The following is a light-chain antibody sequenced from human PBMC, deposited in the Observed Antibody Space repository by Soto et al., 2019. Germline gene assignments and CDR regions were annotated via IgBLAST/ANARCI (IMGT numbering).Light chain of an antibody. Sequence: DIQMTQSPSTLSASVGDRVTITCRASQNINIWLAWYQQKPGKAPKFLIWKSSTLECGVSSRFSGSGSGNEFTLTISSLQPDDIASSYCQQYNSYPVTFGQGTKVEIK. CDR3: QQYNSYPVT. V-gene: IGKV1-5*03. CDR1: QNINIW. J-gene: IGKJ1*01. CDR2: KSS.